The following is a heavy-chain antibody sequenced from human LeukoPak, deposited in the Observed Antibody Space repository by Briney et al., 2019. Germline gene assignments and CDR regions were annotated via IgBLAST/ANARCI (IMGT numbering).Heavy chain of an antibody. D-gene: IGHD3-22*01. Sequence: ASVKVSCKASGYTFTSYGISWVRQAPGQGLEWMGWVSAYNGNTNYAQKLQGRVTMTTDTSTSTAYMELRSLRSDDTAVYYCARALYYYDPVDYWGQGTLVTVSS. V-gene: IGHV1-18*01. CDR2: VSAYNGNT. CDR1: GYTFTSYG. J-gene: IGHJ4*02. CDR3: ARALYYYDPVDY.